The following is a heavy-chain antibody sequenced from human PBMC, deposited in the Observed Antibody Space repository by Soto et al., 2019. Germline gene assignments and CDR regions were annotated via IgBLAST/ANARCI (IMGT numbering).Heavy chain of an antibody. V-gene: IGHV4-39*01. CDR1: GGSISSSSYY. J-gene: IGHJ5*02. CDR3: ARLSKWFDP. CDR2: IYYSGST. Sequence: SETLSLTCTVSGGSISSSSYYWGWIRQPPGKGLEWIGSIYYSGSTYYNPSLKSRVTISVDTSKNQFSLKLSSVTAADTAVYYCARLSKWFDPWGQGTLVTVS.